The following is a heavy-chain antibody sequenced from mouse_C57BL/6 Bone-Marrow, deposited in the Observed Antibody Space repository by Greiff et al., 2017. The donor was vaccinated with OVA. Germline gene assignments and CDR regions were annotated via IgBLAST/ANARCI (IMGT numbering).Heavy chain of an antibody. Sequence: VQLKQSGPVLVKPGASVKMSCKASGYTFTDYYMNWVKQSHGKSLEWIGVINPYNGGTSYNQKFKGKATLTVDKSSSTAYMELNSLTSEDSAVYYCARRLGHDYWGQGTTLTVSS. D-gene: IGHD4-1*01. V-gene: IGHV1-19*01. CDR1: GYTFTDYY. CDR2: INPYNGGT. CDR3: ARRLGHDY. J-gene: IGHJ2*01.